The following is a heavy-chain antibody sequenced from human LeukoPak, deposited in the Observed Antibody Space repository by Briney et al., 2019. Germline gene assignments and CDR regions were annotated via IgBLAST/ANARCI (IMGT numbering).Heavy chain of an antibody. CDR2: IYHDGTF. CDR1: GGSISSAGYS. J-gene: IGHJ6*02. D-gene: IGHD6-13*01. Sequence: SETLSLTCIVSGGSISSAGYSWTWLRQPPGKALEWIGYIYHDGTFNYTPSLRSRVTISLDRTKNQFSLKLTSVTAADTAVYYCARGSFGIPGAADHWGQGTTVTASS. CDR3: ARGSFGIPGAADH. V-gene: IGHV4-30-2*01.